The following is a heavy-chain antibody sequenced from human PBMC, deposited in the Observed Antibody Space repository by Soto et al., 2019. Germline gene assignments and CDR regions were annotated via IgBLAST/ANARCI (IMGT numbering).Heavy chain of an antibody. Sequence: ASVKVSCRASGYTFTDNYVHWVRQAPGQGLEWMGWINPNSGGTKYVQNFQGWVTMTRDTSISTAYMEVSRLGSDDTAVYYCARVGTSGNYYDAFDIWGQGTMVTVSS. CDR3: ARVGTSGNYYDAFDI. J-gene: IGHJ3*02. CDR2: INPNSGGT. CDR1: GYTFTDNY. V-gene: IGHV1-2*04. D-gene: IGHD1-26*01.